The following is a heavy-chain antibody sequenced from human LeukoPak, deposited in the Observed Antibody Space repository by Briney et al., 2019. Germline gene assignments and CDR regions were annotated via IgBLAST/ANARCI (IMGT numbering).Heavy chain of an antibody. D-gene: IGHD3-3*01. V-gene: IGHV3-33*06. Sequence: PGRSLRLSCAASGFTFSSYGMHWVRQAPGKGLEWVAVIWYDGSNKYYADSVKGRFTISRDNSKNTLYLQMNSLRAEDTAVYYCAKEYYDFWSGYYYYYYGMDVWGQGTTVTVSS. CDR3: AKEYYDFWSGYYYYYYGMDV. CDR1: GFTFSSYG. J-gene: IGHJ6*02. CDR2: IWYDGSNK.